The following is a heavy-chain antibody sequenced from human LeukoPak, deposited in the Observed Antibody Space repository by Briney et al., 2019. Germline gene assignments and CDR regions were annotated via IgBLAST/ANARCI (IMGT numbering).Heavy chain of an antibody. V-gene: IGHV3-30-3*01. CDR2: TSYDGSKT. CDR1: GFTFDSYV. CDR3: ARDRGVAAALYCFDY. D-gene: IGHD6-25*01. Sequence: PGGSLRLSCAASGFTFDSYVLHWVRQAPGKGLEWVAMTSYDGSKTYYTDSVEGRFTISRDNSKNTLYLQMNSLLSEDTAVYHCARDRGVAAALYCFDYWGQGTPVTASS. J-gene: IGHJ4*02.